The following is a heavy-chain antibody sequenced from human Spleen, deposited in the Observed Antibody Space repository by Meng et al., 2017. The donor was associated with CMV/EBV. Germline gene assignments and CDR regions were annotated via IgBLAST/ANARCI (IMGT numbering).Heavy chain of an antibody. CDR2: ISGSGGST. CDR3: ARDPSYSSHVPNFDC. D-gene: IGHD6-13*01. V-gene: IGHV3-23*01. Sequence: GGSLRLSCAASGFTFSSYAMSWVRQAPGKGLEWVSAISGSGGSTYYADSVKGRFTISRDNSKNTLYLQMNSLRAEDTAVYYCARDPSYSSHVPNFDCWGQGTVVTVSS. CDR1: GFTFSSYA. J-gene: IGHJ4*02.